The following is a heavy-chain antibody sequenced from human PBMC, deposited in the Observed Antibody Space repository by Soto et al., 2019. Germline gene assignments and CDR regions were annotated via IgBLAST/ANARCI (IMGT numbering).Heavy chain of an antibody. CDR3: ARGGSSDWQVAFDI. D-gene: IGHD6-19*01. Sequence: QVQQHQWGAGLLKPSETLSLTCAVDDGYFSTYYWNWIRQSPGKGLEWIGKINYSGSNNYNPSLKRRVTISIDMSKNQVSLKLTSVTAADTAVYFCARGGSSDWQVAFDIWGKGTTVTVSS. CDR1: DGYFSTYY. CDR2: INYSGSN. J-gene: IGHJ3*02. V-gene: IGHV4-34*01.